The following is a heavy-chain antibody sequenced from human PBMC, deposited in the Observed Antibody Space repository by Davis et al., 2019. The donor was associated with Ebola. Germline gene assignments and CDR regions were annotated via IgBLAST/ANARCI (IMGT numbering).Heavy chain of an antibody. Sequence: PGGSLRLSCAASGFTFSGSAMHWVRQASGKGLEWVGRIRSKANSYATAYAASVKGRFTISRDDSKNTAYLQMNGLKTEDTAVYYCTGTTVNVDYWGQGTLVTVSS. CDR1: GFTFSGSA. J-gene: IGHJ4*02. CDR2: IRSKANSYAT. V-gene: IGHV3-73*01. D-gene: IGHD4-17*01. CDR3: TGTTVNVDY.